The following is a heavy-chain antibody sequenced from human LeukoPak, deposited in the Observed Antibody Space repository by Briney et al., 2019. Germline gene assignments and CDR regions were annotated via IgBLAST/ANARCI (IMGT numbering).Heavy chain of an antibody. CDR3: ARYGSGSYQAPDYFYHGMDV. V-gene: IGHV3-30*04. Sequence: PGESLRLSCVTSGFTFSTSAMHWVRQAPGKGLEWVAVMSYDGSNIYYADSVKGRFTISRDNFRNTLYLQMNSLRPEDTAVYYCARYGSGSYQAPDYFYHGMDVWGQGTRVTVSS. CDR1: GFTFSTSA. J-gene: IGHJ6*02. D-gene: IGHD3-10*01. CDR2: MSYDGSNI.